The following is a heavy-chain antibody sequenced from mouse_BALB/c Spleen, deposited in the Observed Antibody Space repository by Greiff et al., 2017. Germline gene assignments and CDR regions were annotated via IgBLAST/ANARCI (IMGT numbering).Heavy chain of an antibody. Sequence: EVMLVESGGGLVQPGGSLRLSCATSGFTFTDYYMSWVRQPPGKALEWLGFIRNKANGYTTEYSASVKGRFTISRDNSQSILYLQMNTLRAEDSATYYCARSYDGYYEWFAYWGQGTLVTVSA. J-gene: IGHJ3*01. CDR3: ARSYDGYYEWFAY. V-gene: IGHV7-3*02. CDR1: GFTFTDYY. CDR2: IRNKANGYTT. D-gene: IGHD2-3*01.